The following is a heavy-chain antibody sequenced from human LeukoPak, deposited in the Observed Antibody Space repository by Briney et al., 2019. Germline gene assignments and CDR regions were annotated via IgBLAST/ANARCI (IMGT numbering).Heavy chain of an antibody. D-gene: IGHD1-26*01. J-gene: IGHJ3*02. Sequence: SVKVSCKASGGTFSSYAISWVRQAPGQGLEWMGGIIPIFGTANYAQKFQGRVTITADESTSTAYMELSSLRSEDTAVYYCARRGGSYRQRHDAFDIRGQGTMVTVSS. V-gene: IGHV1-69*13. CDR3: ARRGGSYRQRHDAFDI. CDR1: GGTFSSYA. CDR2: IIPIFGTA.